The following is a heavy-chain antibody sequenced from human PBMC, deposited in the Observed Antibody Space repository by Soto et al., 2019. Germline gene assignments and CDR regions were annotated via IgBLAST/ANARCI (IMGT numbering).Heavy chain of an antibody. V-gene: IGHV4-30-2*01. CDR3: ARGGSYGLLGMDV. D-gene: IGHD1-26*01. CDR1: GGSISSGGYS. CDR2: IYHSGST. Sequence: QLQLQESGSGLVKPSQTLSLTCAVSGGSISSGGYSWSWIRQPPGKGLEWIGYIYHSGSTYYNPSLTSRVTISVDRSKNQFSLKLSSVTAADPAVYYCARGGSYGLLGMDVWGQGTTVTVSS. J-gene: IGHJ6*02.